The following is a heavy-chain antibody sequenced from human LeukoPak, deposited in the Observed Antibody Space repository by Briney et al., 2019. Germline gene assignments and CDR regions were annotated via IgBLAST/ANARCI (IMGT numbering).Heavy chain of an antibody. CDR3: ARAPFYGSGAFPAY. V-gene: IGHV3-72*01. J-gene: IGHJ4*02. CDR1: GFTFSDHY. Sequence: GGSLRLSCASSGFTFSDHYMDWARQAPGKGLEWVGRIRNKANSYTTEYGASVKGRFTISRDDSKNSLYLQMNSLKTEDTAVYYCARAPFYGSGAFPAYWGQGTLVTVSS. D-gene: IGHD3-10*01. CDR2: IRNKANSYTT.